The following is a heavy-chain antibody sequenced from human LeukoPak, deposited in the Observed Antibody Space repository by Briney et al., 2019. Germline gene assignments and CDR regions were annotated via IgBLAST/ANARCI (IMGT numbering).Heavy chain of an antibody. CDR1: GYTFTSYY. V-gene: IGHV1-46*01. J-gene: IGHJ2*01. Sequence: ASVKVSCKASGYTFTSYYMHWVRQAPGQGLERMGIINPSGGSTSYAQKFQGGVTMTRDTSTSTVYMELSSLKSEDTAVYYCARALNRYWYFDLWGRGTLVTVSS. CDR3: ARALNRYWYFDL. CDR2: INPSGGST. D-gene: IGHD1-14*01.